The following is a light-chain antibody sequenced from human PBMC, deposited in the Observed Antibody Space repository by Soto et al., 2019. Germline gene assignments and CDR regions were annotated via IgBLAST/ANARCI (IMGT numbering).Light chain of an antibody. V-gene: IGKV3-15*01. CDR3: QQYHDWPPAWT. Sequence: EIVMTQSPATLSVSPGESATLSCRASESISRNLAWYQQKPGQAPRLLVYGASTRASGVAARFSGAGSGTDITLTISSLQSEDFAIYHCQQYHDWPPAWTFGQGTKVEIK. CDR2: GAS. J-gene: IGKJ1*01. CDR1: ESISRN.